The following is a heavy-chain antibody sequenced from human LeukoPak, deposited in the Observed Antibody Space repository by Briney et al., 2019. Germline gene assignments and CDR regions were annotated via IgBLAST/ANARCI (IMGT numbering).Heavy chain of an antibody. CDR1: GFTFSSYW. Sequence: PGGSLRLSCAASGFTFSSYWMHWVRQAPGKGLVWVSRINTDGSSTSYADSVKGRFTISRDNAKNTLYLQMNSLRAEDTAVYYCARVASMVTRYFDYWGQGTLVTVSS. D-gene: IGHD4-17*01. CDR3: ARVASMVTRYFDY. J-gene: IGHJ4*02. V-gene: IGHV3-74*01. CDR2: INTDGSST.